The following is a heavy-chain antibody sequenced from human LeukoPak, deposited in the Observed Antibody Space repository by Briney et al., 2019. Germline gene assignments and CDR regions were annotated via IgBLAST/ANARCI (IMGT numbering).Heavy chain of an antibody. CDR3: AANVLLWFGELLFGGSYFDY. D-gene: IGHD3-10*01. CDR1: GGSFSGYY. CDR2: INHSGST. J-gene: IGHJ4*02. V-gene: IGHV4-34*01. Sequence: SETLSLTCAVYGGSFSGYYWSWIRQPPGKGLEWVGEINHSGSTNYNPSLKSRVTISVDTSKNQLSVKLSTVTAEATAEYYCAANVLLWFGELLFGGSYFDYWGQGTLVTVSS.